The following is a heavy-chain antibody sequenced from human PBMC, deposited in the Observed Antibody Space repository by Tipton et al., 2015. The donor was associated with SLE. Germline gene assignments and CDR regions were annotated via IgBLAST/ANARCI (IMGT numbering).Heavy chain of an antibody. V-gene: IGHV4-38-2*01. Sequence: TLSLTCAVSGYSISSGYYWGWIRQPPGKGLEWIGSIYHSGSTNYNPSLKSRVTISVDTSKNQFSLKLSSVTAADTAVYYCARGGVPIAFDIWGQGTMVTVSS. CDR2: IYHSGST. CDR3: ARGGVPIAFDI. CDR1: GYSISSGYY. D-gene: IGHD6-25*01. J-gene: IGHJ3*02.